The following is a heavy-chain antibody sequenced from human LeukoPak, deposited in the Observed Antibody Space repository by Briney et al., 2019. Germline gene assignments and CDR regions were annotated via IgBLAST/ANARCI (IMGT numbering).Heavy chain of an antibody. D-gene: IGHD6-13*01. CDR2: IIPIFGTA. CDR1: GGTFSNYA. CDR3: ARVDSSSWYSSYGMDV. V-gene: IGHV1-69*13. Sequence: PVKVSCKASGGTFSNYAISWVRQAPGQGLEWMGGIIPIFGTANYAQKFQGRVTITADESTSTAYMELSSLRSEDTAVYYCARVDSSSWYSSYGMDVWGQGTTVTVSS. J-gene: IGHJ6*02.